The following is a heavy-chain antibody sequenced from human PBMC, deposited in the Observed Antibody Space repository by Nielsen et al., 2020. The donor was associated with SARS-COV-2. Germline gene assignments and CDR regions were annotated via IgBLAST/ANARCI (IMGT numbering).Heavy chain of an antibody. V-gene: IGHV3-11*06. CDR2: ISSSSSYT. CDR3: ARGVAGLYFDY. J-gene: IGHJ4*02. D-gene: IGHD6-19*01. Sequence: GGSLRLFYAASGFTFSDYYMSWIRQAPGKGLEWLSYISSSSSYTNYADSVKGRFTISRDNAKNSLCLQMNSLRVEDTAVYYCARGVAGLYFDYWGQGTLVTVSS. CDR1: GFTFSDYY.